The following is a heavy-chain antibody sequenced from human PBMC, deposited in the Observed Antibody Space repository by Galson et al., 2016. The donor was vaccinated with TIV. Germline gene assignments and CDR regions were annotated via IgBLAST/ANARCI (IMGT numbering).Heavy chain of an antibody. Sequence: SLRLSCAASGFTFSSFAVSWVRQAPGKGLEWVSGISAGGGRTNYADSVKGRFTITRDNPKNTLYLQMSSLRAEESAVYFCAKMASSGCDDVRRFDCWGRGTLATVSS. J-gene: IGHJ4*02. V-gene: IGHV3-23*01. CDR2: ISAGGGRT. D-gene: IGHD3-22*01. CDR3: AKMASSGCDDVRRFDC. CDR1: GFTFSSFA.